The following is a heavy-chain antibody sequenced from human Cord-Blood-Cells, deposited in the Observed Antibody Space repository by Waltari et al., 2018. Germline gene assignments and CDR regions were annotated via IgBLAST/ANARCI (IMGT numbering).Heavy chain of an antibody. D-gene: IGHD6-6*01. CDR1: GFTFSSYS. CDR2: ISSSSSYI. Sequence: EVQLVESGGGLVKPGGSLRLSCAASGFTFSSYSMNWLRQAPGQGLEWVSSISSSSSYIYYADSVKGRFTISRDNAKNSLYLQMNSLRAEDTAVYYCARGPSSSGYYFDYWGQGTLVTVSS. CDR3: ARGPSSSGYYFDY. J-gene: IGHJ4*02. V-gene: IGHV3-21*01.